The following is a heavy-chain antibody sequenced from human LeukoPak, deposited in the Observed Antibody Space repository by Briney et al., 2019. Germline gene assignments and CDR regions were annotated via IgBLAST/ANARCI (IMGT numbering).Heavy chain of an antibody. J-gene: IGHJ5*02. Sequence: SETLSLTCAVYGGSLSGYYWSWIRQPPGKGLEWIGEINHSGSTNYNPSLTSRVTISVDTSKNQFSLKLSSVTAADTAVYYCARVLKIMVRGVIISNWFDPWGQGTLVTVSS. CDR3: ARVLKIMVRGVIISNWFDP. D-gene: IGHD3-10*01. CDR1: GGSLSGYY. CDR2: INHSGST. V-gene: IGHV4-34*01.